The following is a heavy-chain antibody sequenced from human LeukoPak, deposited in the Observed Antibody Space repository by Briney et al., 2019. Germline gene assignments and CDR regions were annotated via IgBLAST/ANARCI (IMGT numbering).Heavy chain of an antibody. J-gene: IGHJ2*01. D-gene: IGHD3-22*01. CDR3: ARVVFSSGYFNWYFDL. CDR1: GDSVSSNSAA. CDR2: TYYSSKWYN. V-gene: IGHV6-1*01. Sequence: SQTLSLTCAISGDSVSSNSAAWNWIRQSPSRGLEWLGRTYYSSKWYNDYAVSVKSRITINPDTSKHQFSLQLNSVTPEDTAVYYCARVVFSSGYFNWYFDLWGRGTLVTVSS.